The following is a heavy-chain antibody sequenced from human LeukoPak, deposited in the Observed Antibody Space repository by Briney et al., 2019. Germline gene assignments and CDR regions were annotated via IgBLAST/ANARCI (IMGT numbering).Heavy chain of an antibody. V-gene: IGHV4-59*11. Sequence: PSETLSLTCTVSGGSISSHYWSWIRQPPGKGLEWIGYIYYSGSTNYNPSLKSRVTISVDTSKNQFSLKLSSVTAADTAVYYCAREDYYDSSGYYPRAFDNWGQGTMVTVSS. J-gene: IGHJ3*02. CDR1: GGSISSHY. CDR3: AREDYYDSSGYYPRAFDN. D-gene: IGHD3-22*01. CDR2: IYYSGST.